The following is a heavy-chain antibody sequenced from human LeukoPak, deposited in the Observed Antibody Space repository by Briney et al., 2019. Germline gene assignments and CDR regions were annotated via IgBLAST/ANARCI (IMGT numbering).Heavy chain of an antibody. D-gene: IGHD2-15*01. CDR3: ARDHRYCSGGSCYWESYYYYCMDV. Sequence: GGSLRLSCAASGFTFRSYSMNWVRQAPPKGLEWVSSISSSNTYIYYEASVKGQFTISRDNAKNSLYLQMNGLRADDTAVYYCARDHRYCSGGSCYWESYYYYCMDVWGKGTTVTVSS. J-gene: IGHJ6*03. CDR1: GFTFRSYS. CDR2: ISSSNTYI. V-gene: IGHV3-21*01.